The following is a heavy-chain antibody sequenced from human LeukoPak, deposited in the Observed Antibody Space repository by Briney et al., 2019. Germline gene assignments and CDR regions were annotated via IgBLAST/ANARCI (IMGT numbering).Heavy chain of an antibody. J-gene: IGHJ4*02. CDR1: GYSISSGYY. CDR3: AREPVPAAIVGLQRGYFDY. CDR2: IYHSGST. V-gene: IGHV4-38-2*02. D-gene: IGHD2-2*02. Sequence: SETLSLTCTVSGYSISSGYYWGWIRQPPGKGLEWIGSIYHSGSTYYNPSLKSRVTISVDTSKNQFSLKLSSVTAADTAVYYCAREPVPAAIVGLQRGYFDYWGQGTLVTVSS.